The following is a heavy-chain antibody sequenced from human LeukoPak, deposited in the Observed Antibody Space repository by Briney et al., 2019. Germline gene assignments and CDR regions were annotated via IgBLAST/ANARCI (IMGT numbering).Heavy chain of an antibody. V-gene: IGHV3-7*01. CDR3: ARHFCSSTSCSN. J-gene: IGHJ4*02. D-gene: IGHD2-2*01. Sequence: GGSLRLSCAAPRFTFSSYWMSWVRQAPGKGLESVANIKQDGSEKNYVDSVKGRFTISRDNAKNSLYLQMNSLRVEDTAVYYCARHFCSSTSCSNWGQGTLVTVSS. CDR1: RFTFSSYW. CDR2: IKQDGSEK.